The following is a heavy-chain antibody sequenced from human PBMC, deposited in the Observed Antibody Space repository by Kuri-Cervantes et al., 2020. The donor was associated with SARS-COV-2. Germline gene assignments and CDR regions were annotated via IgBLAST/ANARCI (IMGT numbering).Heavy chain of an antibody. CDR1: GFTFSSYS. V-gene: IGHV3-48*01. CDR3: ARGGSDYYYYYGMDV. CDR2: ISSSSSTI. D-gene: IGHD1-26*01. Sequence: ASLRLSCAASGFTFSSYSMNWVRQAPGKGLEWVSYISSSSSTIYYADSVKGRFTISRDNAKNSLYLQMNSLGAEDTAVYYCARGGSDYYYYYGMDVWGQGTTVTVSS. J-gene: IGHJ6*02.